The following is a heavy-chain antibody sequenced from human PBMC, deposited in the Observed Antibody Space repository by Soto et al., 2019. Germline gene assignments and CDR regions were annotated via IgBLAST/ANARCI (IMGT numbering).Heavy chain of an antibody. V-gene: IGHV1-69*02. CDR2: IIPILGIA. J-gene: IGHJ5*02. D-gene: IGHD6-13*01. CDR3: ARVWMQQLMNWFDP. CDR1: GGTFSSYT. Sequence: ASVKVSCKASGGTFSSYTISWVRQAPGQGLEWMGRIIPILGIANYAQKFQGRVTITADKSTSTAYMELSSLRSEDTAVYYCARVWMQQLMNWFDPWGQGTLVTVSS.